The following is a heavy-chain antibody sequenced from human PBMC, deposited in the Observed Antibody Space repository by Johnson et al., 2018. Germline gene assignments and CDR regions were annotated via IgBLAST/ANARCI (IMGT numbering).Heavy chain of an antibody. J-gene: IGHJ1*01. V-gene: IGHV3-9*01. D-gene: IGHD6-13*01. CDR1: GFTFDDYA. CDR3: AGYGSSWSEYFQH. Sequence: VQLVQSGGGLVQPGRSLRLSCAASGFTFDDYAMHWVRQAPGKGLEWVSGISWNSGSIGYADSVKGRFTISRDNAKNSLYLQMNSLRAEDTALYYCAGYGSSWSEYFQHWGQGTLGTVSS. CDR2: ISWNSGSI.